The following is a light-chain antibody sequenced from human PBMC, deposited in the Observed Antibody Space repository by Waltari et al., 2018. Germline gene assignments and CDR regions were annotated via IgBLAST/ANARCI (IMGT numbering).Light chain of an antibody. J-gene: IGKJ4*01. V-gene: IGKV3-20*01. CDR1: QSVPHNY. CDR2: GAS. CDR3: QQYGSFT. Sequence: IVLTQSPGTLSLSPGERATLSCRASQSVPHNYLARYKHKPGQAPRLLIYGASRRATGTPDRISGSGSGTDFTLTISRLESEDSAVYFCQQYGSFTFGGGTKVEIK.